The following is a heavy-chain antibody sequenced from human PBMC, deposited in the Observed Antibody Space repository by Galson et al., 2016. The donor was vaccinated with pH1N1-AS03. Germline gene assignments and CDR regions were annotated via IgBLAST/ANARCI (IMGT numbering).Heavy chain of an antibody. CDR2: VHPDGTNT. CDR1: GFTFRNFF. D-gene: IGHD5-18*01. Sequence: SLRLSCAASGFTFRNFFMHWVRQVPGKGLVWVSRVHPDGTNTEYADSVRGRFTLSRDNAKNTLYLQMNGLRAEDTAIYYCANPRASGTTMVTRLDYWGQGILVTVSS. V-gene: IGHV3-74*01. J-gene: IGHJ4*02. CDR3: ANPRASGTTMVTRLDY.